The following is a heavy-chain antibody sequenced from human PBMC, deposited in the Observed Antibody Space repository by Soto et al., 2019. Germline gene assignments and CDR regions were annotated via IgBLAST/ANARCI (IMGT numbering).Heavy chain of an antibody. Sequence: SETLSLTCSVSGDSITTNGSYWGWIRQPPGKGLQWIGNVYSTGSTFSHPSLTSRVFISVDTSKNKFSLSLTSVTAADTAVYYCARSHYTYGLLIDYWGPGIMVTVS. CDR3: ARSHYTYGLLIDY. D-gene: IGHD2-8*01. CDR1: GDSITTNGSY. V-gene: IGHV4-39*01. CDR2: VYSTGST. J-gene: IGHJ4*02.